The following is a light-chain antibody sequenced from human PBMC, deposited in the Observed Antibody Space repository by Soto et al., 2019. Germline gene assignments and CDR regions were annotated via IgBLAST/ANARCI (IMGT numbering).Light chain of an antibody. CDR3: QQYSIWRT. CDR2: GAS. Sequence: EIVLTQSPATLSLSPGERATLSCRASQSVNSNLAWYQQKPGQAPRLLIYGASTRATGIPARFSGSGSGTEFTLAISSLQSEDFAVYYCQQYSIWRTFGQGTKVDIK. V-gene: IGKV3-15*01. CDR1: QSVNSN. J-gene: IGKJ1*01.